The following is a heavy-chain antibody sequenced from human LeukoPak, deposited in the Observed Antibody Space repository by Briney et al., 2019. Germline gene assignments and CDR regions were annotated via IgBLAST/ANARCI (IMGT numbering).Heavy chain of an antibody. V-gene: IGHV5-51*01. CDR1: GSSFSTYW. CDR2: IYPGGSET. CDR3: ARASRDGYNQNFDH. J-gene: IGHJ4*02. D-gene: IGHD5-24*01. Sequence: GESLKISCKGLGSSFSTYWNAWVRQRPGKGLVWMGIIYPGGSETRYDPSFQGQVTISADSSTSTAYLQWSSLRASDTAMYYCARASRDGYNQNFDHWGQGTLVTVSS.